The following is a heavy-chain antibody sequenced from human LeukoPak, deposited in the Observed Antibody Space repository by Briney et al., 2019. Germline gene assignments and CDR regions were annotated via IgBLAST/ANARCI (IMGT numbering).Heavy chain of an antibody. D-gene: IGHD3-22*01. J-gene: IGHJ4*02. Sequence: PGGSLRLSCAASGFTFSSYWIHWVRQAPGKGLVWVSRIYSDATYYADSVKGRFTISRNNAKNTLYLQINSLRAEDTAVYYCARESYDSSGYYYGGGFDYWGQGTLVTVSS. CDR3: ARESYDSSGYYYGGGFDY. CDR2: IYSDAT. CDR1: GFTFSSYW. V-gene: IGHV3-74*01.